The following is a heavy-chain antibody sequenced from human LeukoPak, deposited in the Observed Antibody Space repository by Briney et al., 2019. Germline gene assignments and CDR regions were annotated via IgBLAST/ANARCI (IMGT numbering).Heavy chain of an antibody. D-gene: IGHD5-18*01. CDR1: GGSISGYY. V-gene: IGHV4-59*01. CDR2: IYYSGST. J-gene: IGHJ4*02. Sequence: SETLSLTCTVSGGSISGYYWSWIRQPPGKGLEWIGYIYYSGSTNYNPSLKSRVTISVDTSKNQFSLKLSSVTAADTAAYYCVSGYYYFDYWGQGTLVTVSS. CDR3: VSGYYYFDY.